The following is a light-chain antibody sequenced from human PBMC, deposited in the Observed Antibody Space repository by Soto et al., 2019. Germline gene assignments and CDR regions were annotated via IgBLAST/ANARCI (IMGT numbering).Light chain of an antibody. CDR2: DVI. V-gene: IGLV2-8*01. CDR3: SSYAGSNSLI. CDR1: SSDVGGYDH. Sequence: QSALTQPPSASGALGQSVTISCTGTSSDVGGYDHVSWYQQHPGKASKLLIYDVIHRPSGVPDRFSGSKSGNTASLTVSGLQADDEVDYYCSSYAGSNSLIFGTGTKLTVL. J-gene: IGLJ1*01.